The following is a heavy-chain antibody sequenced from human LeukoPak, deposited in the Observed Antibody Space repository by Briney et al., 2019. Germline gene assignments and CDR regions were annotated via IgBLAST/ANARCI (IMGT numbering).Heavy chain of an antibody. J-gene: IGHJ6*02. CDR1: GFTFSSYA. CDR3: ANPGYSSILGSYYGMDV. V-gene: IGHV3-23*01. Sequence: GGSLRLSCAASGFTFSSYAMSWVRQAPGKGLEWVSAISGSGGSTYYADSVKGRFTISRDNSKNTLYLQMNSLRAEDTAVYYCANPGYSSILGSYYGMDVWGQGTTVTVSS. CDR2: ISGSGGST. D-gene: IGHD6-13*01.